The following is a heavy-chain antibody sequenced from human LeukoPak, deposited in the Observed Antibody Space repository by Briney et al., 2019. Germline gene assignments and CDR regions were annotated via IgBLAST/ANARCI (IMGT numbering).Heavy chain of an antibody. V-gene: IGHV3-53*01. CDR2: IYSGGST. CDR3: AKSLGGDYYFYGMDV. D-gene: IGHD3-16*01. CDR1: GFTVSSNY. J-gene: IGHJ6*02. Sequence: PGGSLRLSCAASGFTVSSNYMSWVRQAPGKGLEWVSVIYSGGSTYYADSVKGRFTISRDNSKNTLYLQMNSLRVEDTAEIYCAKSLGGDYYFYGMDVWGQGTTVTVSS.